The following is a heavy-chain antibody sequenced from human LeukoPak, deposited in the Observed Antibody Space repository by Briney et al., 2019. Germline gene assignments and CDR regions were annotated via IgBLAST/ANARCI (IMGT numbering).Heavy chain of an antibody. CDR3: ARDLGGSGGLYFQH. Sequence: GGSLRLSCAASGFSFSSYSLNWVRQAPGKGLEWVSYITSSSGTIYYADSVKGRFTISRDNAKNSLYLQMNSLRAEDTAVYYCARDLGGSGGLYFQHWGQGTLVTVSS. V-gene: IGHV3-48*01. J-gene: IGHJ1*01. D-gene: IGHD2-15*01. CDR2: ITSSSGTI. CDR1: GFSFSSYS.